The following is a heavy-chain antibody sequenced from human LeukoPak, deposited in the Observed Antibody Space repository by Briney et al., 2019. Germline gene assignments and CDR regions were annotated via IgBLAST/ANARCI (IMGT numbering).Heavy chain of an antibody. Sequence: GGSLRLSCAASGLTFSSYGIHWARQAPGKGLEWVAVIWNDGSDKYYADSVKGRFTISRDNSKNTLYLQMNSLRAEDTAVYYCAKPTRGSGSFLIDFWGQGTLVTVSS. CDR2: IWNDGSDK. J-gene: IGHJ4*02. CDR1: GLTFSSYG. D-gene: IGHD1-26*01. CDR3: AKPTRGSGSFLIDF. V-gene: IGHV3-33*06.